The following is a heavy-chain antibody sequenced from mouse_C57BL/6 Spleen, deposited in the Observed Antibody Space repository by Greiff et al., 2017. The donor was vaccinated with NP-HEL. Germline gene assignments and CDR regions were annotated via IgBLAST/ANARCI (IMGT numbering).Heavy chain of an antibody. CDR1: GFTFSDYY. CDR3: ARTAYYGDAMDY. D-gene: IGHD2-10*01. CDR2: ISNGGGST. V-gene: IGHV5-12*01. Sequence: EVNVVESGGGLVQPGGSLKLSCAASGFTFSDYYMYWVRQTPEKRLEWVAYISNGGGSTYYPDTVKGRFTISRDNAKNTLYLQMSRLKSEDTAMYYCARTAYYGDAMDYWGQGTSVTVSS. J-gene: IGHJ4*01.